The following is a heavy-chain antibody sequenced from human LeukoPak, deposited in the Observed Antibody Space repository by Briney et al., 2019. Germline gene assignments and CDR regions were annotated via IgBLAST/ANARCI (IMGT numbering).Heavy chain of an antibody. CDR3: AKTRHDTSRLPFDP. CDR1: GFTLSSYA. V-gene: IGHV3-23*01. Sequence: PGESLRLSCAASGFTLSSYAMSWVRQAPGKGLEWVSGISATDGSTSYADSVKGRFTVSRDNSKNTLYLQMNSLRADDTAVYYCAKTRHDTSRLPFDPWGQGTLVTVSS. J-gene: IGHJ5*02. CDR2: ISATDGST. D-gene: IGHD3-22*01.